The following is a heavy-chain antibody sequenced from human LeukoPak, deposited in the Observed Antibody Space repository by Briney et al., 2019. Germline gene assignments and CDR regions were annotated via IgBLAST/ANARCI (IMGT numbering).Heavy chain of an antibody. D-gene: IGHD6-13*01. Sequence: SETLSLTCAVYGGSFSGYYLSWIRQPPGKGLEWIGEINHSGSTNYNPYLKSRVTISVDTSKSQFSLNLSSVTAADTDVYYCARRGGSSWMDLSLYYFDYWGQGTLVTVSS. CDR3: ARRGGSSWMDLSLYYFDY. CDR1: GGSFSGYY. V-gene: IGHV4-34*01. CDR2: INHSGST. J-gene: IGHJ4*02.